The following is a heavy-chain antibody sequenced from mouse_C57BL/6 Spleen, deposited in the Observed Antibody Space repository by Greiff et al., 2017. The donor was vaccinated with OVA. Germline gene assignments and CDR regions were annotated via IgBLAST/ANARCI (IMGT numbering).Heavy chain of an antibody. CDR1: GYTFTSYG. J-gene: IGHJ1*03. Sequence: QVQLKQSGAELARPGASVKLSCKASGYTFTSYGISWVKQRTGQGLEWIGEIYPRSGNTYYNEKFKGKATLTADKSSSTSYMELRSLTSEDSAVYFCARAGVYSSPTAYFDVWGTGTTVTVSS. CDR2: IYPRSGNT. CDR3: ARAGVYSSPTAYFDV. V-gene: IGHV1-81*01. D-gene: IGHD1-1*01.